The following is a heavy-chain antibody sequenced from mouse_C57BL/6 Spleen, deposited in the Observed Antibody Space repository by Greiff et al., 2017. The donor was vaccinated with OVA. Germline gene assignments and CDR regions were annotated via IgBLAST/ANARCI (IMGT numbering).Heavy chain of an antibody. V-gene: IGHV1-80*01. J-gene: IGHJ4*01. CDR1: GYAFSSYW. D-gene: IGHD1-1*02. CDR3: ARCGKGAMDY. Sequence: QVQLKESGAELVKPGASVKISCKASGYAFSSYWMNWVKQRPGQGLEWIGQIYPGAGDTNYNGKFKGKATLTADKSSSTAYMQLSSLTSEDSAVYVCARCGKGAMDYWGQGTSVTVSS. CDR2: IYPGAGDT.